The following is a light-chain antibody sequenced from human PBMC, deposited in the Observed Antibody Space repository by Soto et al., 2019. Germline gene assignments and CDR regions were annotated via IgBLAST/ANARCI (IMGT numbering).Light chain of an antibody. CDR3: QQYNNWPPYT. J-gene: IGKJ2*01. Sequence: EIVMTQSPATLSASPGERATLSCRASQSVRTNLAWYQQKPGQAPRLLIYDASTMATGIPARFSGSGSGTEFTLTINSPQSEDFAIYYCQQYNNWPPYTFGQGTKLEIK. V-gene: IGKV3-15*01. CDR2: DAS. CDR1: QSVRTN.